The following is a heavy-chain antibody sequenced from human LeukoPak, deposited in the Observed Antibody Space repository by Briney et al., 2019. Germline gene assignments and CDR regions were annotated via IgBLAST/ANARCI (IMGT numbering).Heavy chain of an antibody. CDR1: GGTFSSYA. V-gene: IGHV1-8*02. J-gene: IGHJ5*02. CDR3: ARANRGRRITMVRGDSWWFDP. D-gene: IGHD3-10*01. Sequence: ASVKVSCKASGGTFSSYAINWVRQATGQGLEWMGWMNPNSGNTGYAQEFQGRVTMTRNTSISTAYMELSSLRSEDTAVYYCARANRGRRITMVRGDSWWFDPWGQGTLVTVSS. CDR2: MNPNSGNT.